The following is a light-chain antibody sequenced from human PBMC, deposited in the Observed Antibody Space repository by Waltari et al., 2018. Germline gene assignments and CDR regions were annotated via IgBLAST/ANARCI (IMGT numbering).Light chain of an antibody. CDR1: SSNIGSNT. CDR2: SNN. CDR3: AAWDDSLNGPV. J-gene: IGLJ3*02. Sequence: QSVLTQPPSASGTPGQRVTISCSGSSSNIGSNTVNWYQQLPGTAPKLLIYSNNQRPSGVPDRFAGSKSGTSASLAISGLQSEDEADYYCAAWDDSLNGPVFGGG. V-gene: IGLV1-44*01.